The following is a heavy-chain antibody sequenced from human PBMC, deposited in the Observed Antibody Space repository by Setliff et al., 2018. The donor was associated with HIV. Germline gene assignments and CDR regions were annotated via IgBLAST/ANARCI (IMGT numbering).Heavy chain of an antibody. Sequence: PSETLSLTCSVFGGSISSGNFYWSWIRQSAGKGLEWIGHIDPSGSTNYNPSLKSRVTISVDTSKNQFSPKLSSVTAADTAVYYCAREKNDYNNYYFDYWGQGTLVTVSS. V-gene: IGHV4-61*10. CDR3: AREKNDYNNYYFDY. D-gene: IGHD4-4*01. J-gene: IGHJ4*02. CDR1: GGSISSGNFY. CDR2: IDPSGST.